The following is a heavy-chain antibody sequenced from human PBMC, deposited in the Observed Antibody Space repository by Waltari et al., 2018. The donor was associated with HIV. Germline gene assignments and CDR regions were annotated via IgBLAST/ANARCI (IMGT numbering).Heavy chain of an antibody. CDR3: ARESGYQLVRWLDP. Sequence: QVHLVQSGPEVKKPGASMKVSCKASGYMFTGHYMHWLRQAPGQGLEWMGWNNPISGGTNYAQTLQGRVTMTRDASINTGYMELKSLRYDDTAMYYCARESGYQLVRWLDPWGQGTRVTVSS. V-gene: IGHV1-2*02. CDR2: NNPISGGT. CDR1: GYMFTGHY. J-gene: IGHJ5*02. D-gene: IGHD2-2*01.